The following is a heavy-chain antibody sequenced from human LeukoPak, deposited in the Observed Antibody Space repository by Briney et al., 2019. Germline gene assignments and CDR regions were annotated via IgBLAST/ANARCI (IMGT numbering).Heavy chain of an antibody. CDR1: GFTFSSYD. V-gene: IGHV3-23*01. D-gene: IGHD3-22*01. CDR2: ISSSGGGT. Sequence: GGSLRLSCAASGFTFSSYDMSWVCQAPGKGLEWVSTISSSGGGTYYADSVKGRFTISRDNSKNILYLLMNSLRAEDTAIYYCAKDHPQITMIVGNWGQGTLVTVSS. CDR3: AKDHPQITMIVGN. J-gene: IGHJ4*02.